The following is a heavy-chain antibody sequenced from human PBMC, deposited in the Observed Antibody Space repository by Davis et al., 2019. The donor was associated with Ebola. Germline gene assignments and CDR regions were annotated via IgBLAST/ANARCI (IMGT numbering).Heavy chain of an antibody. CDR2: IWYDGSNK. V-gene: IGHV3-33*01. D-gene: IGHD6-6*01. Sequence: GESLKISCAASGFTFSSYGMHWVRQAPGKGLEWVAVIWYDGSNKYYADSVKGRFTISRDNSKNTLYLQMNSLRAEDTAVYYCARDHSSSTSFDYWGQGTLVTVSS. J-gene: IGHJ4*02. CDR1: GFTFSSYG. CDR3: ARDHSSSTSFDY.